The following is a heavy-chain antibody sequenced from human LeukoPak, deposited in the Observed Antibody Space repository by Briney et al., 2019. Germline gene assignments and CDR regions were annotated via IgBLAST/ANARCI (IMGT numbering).Heavy chain of an antibody. V-gene: IGHV4-34*01. Sequence: PSETLSLTCAVYGGSFSGYYWSWIRQPPGKGLEWIGEINHSGSTNYNPSLKSRVTISVDTSKNQFSLKLSSVTAADTAVYYCARGGGTAMVDYWGQGTLATVSS. CDR2: INHSGST. CDR3: ARGGGTAMVDY. D-gene: IGHD5-18*01. CDR1: GGSFSGYY. J-gene: IGHJ4*02.